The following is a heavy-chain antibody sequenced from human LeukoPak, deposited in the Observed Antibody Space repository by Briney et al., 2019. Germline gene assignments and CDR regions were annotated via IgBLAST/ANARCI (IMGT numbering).Heavy chain of an antibody. Sequence: SQTLSLTCAVSGGSISSGGYSWSWIRQPPGKGLEWIGYIYHSGSTYYNPSLKSRVTISVDRSKNQLSLKLSSVTAADTAVYYCARDSDSSGYYRIGYFDLWGRGTLVTVSS. V-gene: IGHV4-30-2*01. CDR3: ARDSDSSGYYRIGYFDL. D-gene: IGHD3-22*01. J-gene: IGHJ2*01. CDR1: GGSISSGGYS. CDR2: IYHSGST.